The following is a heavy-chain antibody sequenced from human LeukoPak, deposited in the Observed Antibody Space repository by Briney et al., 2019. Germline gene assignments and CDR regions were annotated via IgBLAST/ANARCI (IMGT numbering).Heavy chain of an antibody. J-gene: IGHJ4*02. CDR1: GFTFSSFE. CDR3: ARELELDY. D-gene: IGHD1-1*01. CDR2: ISSSGSVI. V-gene: IGHV3-48*03. Sequence: GGSLRLSCAASGFTFSSFEMNWVRQAPGKGLEWVSYISSSGSVIKYADSVKGRFTVSRDNTKNSLYLQMDSLRGEDTAVYYCARELELDYWGQGTLVTVSS.